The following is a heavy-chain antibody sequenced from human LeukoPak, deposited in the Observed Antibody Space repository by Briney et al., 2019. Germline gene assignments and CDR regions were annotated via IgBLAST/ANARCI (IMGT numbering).Heavy chain of an antibody. Sequence: GASVKVSCKASGYTFTSYHMHWVRQAPGQGLEWMGIINPSGGSTSYAQKFQGRVTMTRDMSTSTVYMELSSLRSEDTAVYYCARDRPAAAGTEVAFDIWGQGTMVTVSS. CDR2: INPSGGST. V-gene: IGHV1-46*01. CDR3: ARDRPAAAGTEVAFDI. D-gene: IGHD6-13*01. CDR1: GYTFTSYH. J-gene: IGHJ3*02.